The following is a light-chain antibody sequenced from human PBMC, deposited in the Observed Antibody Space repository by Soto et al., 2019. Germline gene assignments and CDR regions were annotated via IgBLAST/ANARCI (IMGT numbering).Light chain of an antibody. CDR3: QQRSNWPLT. CDR2: DSS. J-gene: IGKJ4*01. Sequence: EIVLTHSPATLSLSPGERSTLSCRASQSVSSYLDWYQQKPGQAPRLLIYDSSNRATGIPARFSGIGSGTDFTLTISSLEPEDFDVYYCQQRSNWPLTFGGGTKVEIK. V-gene: IGKV3-11*01. CDR1: QSVSSY.